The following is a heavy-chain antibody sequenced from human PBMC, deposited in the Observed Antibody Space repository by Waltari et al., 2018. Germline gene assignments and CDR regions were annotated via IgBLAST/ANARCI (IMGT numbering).Heavy chain of an antibody. CDR1: GFSLRTSGVG. CDR2: IYWNDDK. Sequence: QITLKESGPTLVKPTQTLTLTCTFSGFSLRTSGVGVGWIRQPPGKALEWLALIYWNDDKRYSPSLKSRLTSTKDTAKNQVVRTMTNMDPVDTATYDWAHAVAGAFDDWGQGTLVTVSS. CDR3: AHAVAGAFDD. J-gene: IGHJ4*02. V-gene: IGHV2-5*01. D-gene: IGHD6-19*01.